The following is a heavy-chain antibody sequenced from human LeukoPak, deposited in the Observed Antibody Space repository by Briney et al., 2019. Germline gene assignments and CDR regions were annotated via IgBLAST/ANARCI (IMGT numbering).Heavy chain of an antibody. D-gene: IGHD3-22*01. V-gene: IGHV3-9*01. Sequence: GRSLRLSCAAFGFTFDDYAMHWVRQAPGKGLEWVSSISWNSGSIGYADSVKGRFTISGDNAKNSLYLEMNSLRTEDTALYYCAKGALYDSSGYFDYWGQGSLVTVSS. CDR2: ISWNSGSI. CDR3: AKGALYDSSGYFDY. CDR1: GFTFDDYA. J-gene: IGHJ4*02.